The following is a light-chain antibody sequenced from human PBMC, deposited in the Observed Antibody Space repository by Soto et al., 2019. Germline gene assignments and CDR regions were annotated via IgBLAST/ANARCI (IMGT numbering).Light chain of an antibody. V-gene: IGLV2-14*01. CDR2: EVS. CDR3: SSYTSSSTRV. J-gene: IGLJ1*01. Sequence: QSALTQPASVSGSPGQSITISCTGTSSDVGGYNYVSWYQQHPGKAPKLMIYEVSNRPSGVSNRFSGSKSGNTASLTISVLQAEDEADYYCSSYTSSSTRVFGTGTKLTVL. CDR1: SSDVGGYNY.